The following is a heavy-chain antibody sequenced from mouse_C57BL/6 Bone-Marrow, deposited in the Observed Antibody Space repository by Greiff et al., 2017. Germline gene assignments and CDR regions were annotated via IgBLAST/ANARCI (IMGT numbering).Heavy chain of an antibody. CDR1: GYTFTSSG. J-gene: IGHJ1*03. CDR2: IYPRSGNT. Sequence: QVQLQQSGAELARPGASVKLSCKASGYTFTSSGISWVKQRTGQGLEWIGEIYPRSGNTYYNEKFKGKATLTADKSTSTAYMELLSLTSEDSAIYFCARDLGYFDVWGTGTTVTVSS. CDR3: ARDLGYFDV. V-gene: IGHV1-81*01.